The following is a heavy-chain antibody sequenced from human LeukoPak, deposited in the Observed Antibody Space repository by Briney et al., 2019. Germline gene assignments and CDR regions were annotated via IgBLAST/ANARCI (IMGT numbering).Heavy chain of an antibody. V-gene: IGHV4-34*01. D-gene: IGHD5-24*01. Sequence: SETLSLTCAVYGGSLNGYYWSWIRQSPGKGLEWIGEINHSGSTNYNPSLKSRVTISVDTSKNQFSLKLSSVTAADTAVYYCARGRARGPGWLQSGLDIWGQGTMVTVSS. CDR3: ARGRARGPGWLQSGLDI. CDR1: GGSLNGYY. J-gene: IGHJ3*02. CDR2: INHSGST.